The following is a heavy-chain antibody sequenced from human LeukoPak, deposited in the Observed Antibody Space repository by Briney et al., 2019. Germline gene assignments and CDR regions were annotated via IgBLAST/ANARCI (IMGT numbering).Heavy chain of an antibody. Sequence: GALRLSCAASGFPFSSYWMSWVRQAPGKGLEWVANIKQDGSEKYYVDSVKGRFTISRDNAKNSLYLQMNSLRAEDTAVYYCARDSFGGRDWFDPWGQGTLVTVSS. CDR1: GFPFSSYW. V-gene: IGHV3-7*01. J-gene: IGHJ5*02. D-gene: IGHD3-10*01. CDR2: IKQDGSEK. CDR3: ARDSFGGRDWFDP.